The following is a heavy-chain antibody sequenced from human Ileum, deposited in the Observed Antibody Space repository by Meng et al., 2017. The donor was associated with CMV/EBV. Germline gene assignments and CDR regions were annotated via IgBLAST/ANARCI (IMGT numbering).Heavy chain of an antibody. CDR3: ARDWSSRPGTLWYHDSFDL. J-gene: IGHJ3*01. V-gene: IGHV3-30*04. CDR2: ISYDGSIN. CDR1: FTNYS. Sequence: FTNYSMAWVRQAPGKGLGWVAAISYDGSINYYAASVEGRFTISRDNSNYTLYLQMSSLRNEDTATYFCARDWSSRPGTLWYHDSFDLWGQGTMVTVSS. D-gene: IGHD6-13*01.